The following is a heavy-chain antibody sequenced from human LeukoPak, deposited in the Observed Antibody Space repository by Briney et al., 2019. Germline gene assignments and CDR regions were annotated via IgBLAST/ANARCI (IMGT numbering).Heavy chain of an antibody. J-gene: IGHJ6*02. CDR1: GFTVSNNY. CDR3: ARDYVSGWDYYGMDV. V-gene: IGHV3-53*01. CDR2: IFSGGNT. D-gene: IGHD6-19*01. Sequence: GGSLRLSCAASGFTVSNNYMTWVRQAPGKGLEWVSVIFSGGNTFYADSVKGRFTISRDNSKNTLYLQMNSLRAEDTAVYYCARDYVSGWDYYGMDVWGQGTTVTVSS.